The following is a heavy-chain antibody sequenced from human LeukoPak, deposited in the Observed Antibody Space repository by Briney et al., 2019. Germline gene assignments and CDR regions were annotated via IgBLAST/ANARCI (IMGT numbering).Heavy chain of an antibody. J-gene: IGHJ4*02. Sequence: GGSLRLSCAASGFTFSSYSMNWVRQAPGKGLEWVLSISSSSSYIYYADSVKGRFTISRDNAKNSLYLQMNSLRAEDTAVYYCARAPAGRARYSSSWYYFDYWGQGTLVTVSS. CDR3: ARAPAGRARYSSSWYYFDY. V-gene: IGHV3-21*01. D-gene: IGHD6-13*01. CDR1: GFTFSSYS. CDR2: ISSSSSYI.